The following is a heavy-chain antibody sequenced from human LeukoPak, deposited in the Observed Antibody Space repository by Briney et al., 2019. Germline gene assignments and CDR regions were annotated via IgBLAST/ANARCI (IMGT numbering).Heavy chain of an antibody. V-gene: IGHV3-48*04. Sequence: GGSLRLSCAASGFTFSSYSMNWVRQAPGKGLEWVSYISSSSSTIYYADSVKGRFTISRDNAKNSLYLQMNSLRAEDTAVYYCASELPGPYGGQAFDIWGQGTMVTVSS. J-gene: IGHJ3*02. CDR3: ASELPGPYGGQAFDI. CDR1: GFTFSSYS. CDR2: ISSSSSTI. D-gene: IGHD4-23*01.